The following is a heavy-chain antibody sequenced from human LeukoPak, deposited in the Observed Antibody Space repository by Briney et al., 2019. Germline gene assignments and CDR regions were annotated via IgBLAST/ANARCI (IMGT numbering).Heavy chain of an antibody. CDR2: ILGSGGNT. D-gene: IGHD3-9*01. V-gene: IGHV3-23*01. J-gene: IGHJ4*02. Sequence: QPGASLRLSCAASGFTFSNYAMSWVRQAPGKGREWVSSILGSGGNTYYADSVKGRFTVSRDNSKSTLYLQMNSVRAEDTALYYCAKWGDYDVLTGYYVPDYWGQGTLVTVSS. CDR1: GFTFSNYA. CDR3: AKWGDYDVLTGYYVPDY.